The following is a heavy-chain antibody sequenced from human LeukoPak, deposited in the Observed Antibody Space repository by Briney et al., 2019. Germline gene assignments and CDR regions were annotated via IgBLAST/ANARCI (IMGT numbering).Heavy chain of an antibody. V-gene: IGHV1-2*02. D-gene: IGHD2-8*01. CDR1: GYSFTGYY. CDR2: INPNSGDT. CDR3: AIDNEEAAFDI. J-gene: IGHJ3*02. Sequence: GASVKVSCKASGYSFTGYYIHWVRQAPGQGLEWMGWINPNSGDTIYAQSFQGRVIFTRDTSINTAHMELNRLKSDDTAMYFCAIDNEEAAFDIWGQGTLVTVSS.